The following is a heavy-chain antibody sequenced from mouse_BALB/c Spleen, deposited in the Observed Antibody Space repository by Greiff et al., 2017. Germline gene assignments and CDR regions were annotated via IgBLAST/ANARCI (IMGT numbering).Heavy chain of an antibody. CDR1: GFTFSSYA. Sequence: EVMLVESGGGLVKPGGSLKLSCAASGFTFSSYAMSWVRQTPEKRLEWVASISSGGSTYYPDSVMGRFTISRDNARNILYLQMSSLRSEDTAMYYCARTSLYYGYFDYWGQGTTLTVSS. J-gene: IGHJ2*01. CDR2: ISSGGST. V-gene: IGHV5-6-5*01. CDR3: ARTSLYYGYFDY. D-gene: IGHD2-1*01.